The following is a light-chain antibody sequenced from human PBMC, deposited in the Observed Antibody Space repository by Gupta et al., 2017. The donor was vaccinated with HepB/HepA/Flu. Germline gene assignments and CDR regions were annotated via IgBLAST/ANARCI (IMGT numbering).Light chain of an antibody. Sequence: DIQMTHSPSTLSASVGDRVTITCRASQSISSWLAWYQQKPGKAPKLLIYKASSLESGVPSRFSGSGSGTEFTLTISSLQPDDFATYYCQQYYSYLFTFGHGTKVDIK. CDR3: QQYYSYLFT. J-gene: IGKJ3*01. V-gene: IGKV1-5*03. CDR1: QSISSW. CDR2: KAS.